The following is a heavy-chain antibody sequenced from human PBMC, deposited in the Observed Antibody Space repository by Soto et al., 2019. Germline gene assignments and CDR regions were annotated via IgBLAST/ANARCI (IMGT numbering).Heavy chain of an antibody. Sequence: SVKVSCKAPAGTFTSYAISWVRQAPGQGLEWMGRINPIFGTANFAQKFQGRATITTDTSTSTAYMELRSLRSEDTAVYYCARLVVIPTASANHFDYWGQGTLVTVSS. D-gene: IGHD2-2*01. CDR2: INPIFGTA. J-gene: IGHJ4*02. CDR1: AGTFTSYA. CDR3: ARLVVIPTASANHFDY. V-gene: IGHV1-69*05.